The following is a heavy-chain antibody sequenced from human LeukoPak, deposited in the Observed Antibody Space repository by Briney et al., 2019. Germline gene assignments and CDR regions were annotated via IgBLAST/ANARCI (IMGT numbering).Heavy chain of an antibody. CDR2: ISCSDLET. D-gene: IGHD6-19*01. Sequence: GGSLTLSCAASGFTFSSFAMTWVRPAPGKGLEWVSSISCSDLETYYADAVKGRFTIPRDDSKSTLYLLMNSLRDEDTAIYYCGKETEHIRGWWDYWGQGTLVTVSS. CDR1: GFTFSSFA. V-gene: IGHV3-23*01. J-gene: IGHJ4*02. CDR3: GKETEHIRGWWDY.